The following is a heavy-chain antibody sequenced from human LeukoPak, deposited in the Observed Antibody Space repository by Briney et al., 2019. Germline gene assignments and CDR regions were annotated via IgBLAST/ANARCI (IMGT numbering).Heavy chain of an antibody. CDR1: GFTFSSYG. J-gene: IGHJ4*02. D-gene: IGHD3-22*01. CDR2: ISYDGSNK. V-gene: IGHV3-30*18. CDR3: AKDYYDGSGYYPDY. Sequence: PGRSLRLSCAASGFTFSSYGMHWGRQPPGRGLEWVAVISYDGSNKYYADSVKGRFTISRDNSKNTLYLQMNSLRAEDTAVYYCAKDYYDGSGYYPDYWGQGTLVTVSS.